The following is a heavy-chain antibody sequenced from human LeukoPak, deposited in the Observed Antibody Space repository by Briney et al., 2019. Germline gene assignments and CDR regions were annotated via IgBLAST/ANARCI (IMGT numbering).Heavy chain of an antibody. CDR1: GFTVSSNY. J-gene: IGHJ6*03. D-gene: IGHD2-15*01. V-gene: IGHV3-30*18. Sequence: GGSLRLSCAASGFTVSSNYMSWVRQGPGKGLEWVAVISYDGSNKYYADSVKGRFTISRDNSKNTLYLQMNSLRAEDTAVYYCAKDQTVVAYYYYYYMDVWGKGTTVTVSS. CDR3: AKDQTVVAYYYYYYMDV. CDR2: ISYDGSNK.